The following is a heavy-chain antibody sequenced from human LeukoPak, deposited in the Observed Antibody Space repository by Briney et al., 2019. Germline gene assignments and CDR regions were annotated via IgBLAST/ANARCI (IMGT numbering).Heavy chain of an antibody. V-gene: IGHV3-21*01. Sequence: PGGSLRLSCAASGFTFISYSMNWVRQAPGKGLEWVSSISSSSSSIYYADSVKGRFTISRDNAKNSLYLQMNSLRAEDTAVYFCSRALEVWGKGTTVTVST. CDR2: ISSSSSSI. CDR3: SRALEV. CDR1: GFTFISYS. J-gene: IGHJ6*04.